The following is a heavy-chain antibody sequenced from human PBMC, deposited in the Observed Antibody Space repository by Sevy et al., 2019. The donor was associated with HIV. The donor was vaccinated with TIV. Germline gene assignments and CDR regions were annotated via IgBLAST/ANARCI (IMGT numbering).Heavy chain of an antibody. J-gene: IGHJ4*02. CDR3: ARRSTYYYDSSGYYFDY. CDR2: IYPGDSDT. Sequence: GESLKISCKGSGYSFTSYWIGWVRQMPGKGLEWMGIIYPGDSDTRYSPSFQGQVTISADKSISTAYLQWSSLKASDTAMYYCARRSTYYYDSSGYYFDYWGQGTLVTVSS. D-gene: IGHD3-22*01. CDR1: GYSFTSYW. V-gene: IGHV5-51*01.